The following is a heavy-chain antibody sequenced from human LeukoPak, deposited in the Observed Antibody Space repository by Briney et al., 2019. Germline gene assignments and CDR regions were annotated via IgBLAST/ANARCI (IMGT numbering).Heavy chain of an antibody. CDR3: TRGPHNNYDY. D-gene: IGHD1-14*01. Sequence: GGSLRLSCAASGFTFSDHYMDWVRQPPGKGLEWVGRTRNKANSYTTEYAASVKGRFTISRDDSKNSLYLQMNSLKTEDTAVCYCTRGPHNNYDYWGQGTLVTVSS. CDR1: GFTFSDHY. V-gene: IGHV3-72*01. J-gene: IGHJ4*02. CDR2: TRNKANSYTT.